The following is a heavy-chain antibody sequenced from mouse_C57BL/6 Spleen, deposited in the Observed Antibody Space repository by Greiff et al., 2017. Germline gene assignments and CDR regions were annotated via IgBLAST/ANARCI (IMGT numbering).Heavy chain of an antibody. V-gene: IGHV1-69*01. CDR3: ASIYYCGSGYFDY. CDR1: GYTFTSYW. CDR2: IDPSDSYT. J-gene: IGHJ2*01. D-gene: IGHD1-1*01. Sequence: QVQLQQPGAELVMPGASVKLSCKASGYTFTSYWMHWVKQRPGQGLEWIGEIDPSDSYTNYNQKFKGKSTLTVDKSSSTAYMQLSSLTSEDSAVYYCASIYYCGSGYFDYWGQGTTLTVSS.